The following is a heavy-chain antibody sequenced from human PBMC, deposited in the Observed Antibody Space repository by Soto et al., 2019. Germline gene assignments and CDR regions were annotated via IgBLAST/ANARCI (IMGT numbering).Heavy chain of an antibody. CDR1: GFTFSSYA. V-gene: IGHV3-23*01. D-gene: IGHD3-10*01. CDR3: AKVSELSEWTWFKVYYGMDV. Sequence: GGSLRLPCAASGFTFSSYAMSWVRQAPGKGLEWVSAISGSGGSTYYADSVRGRFTISRDNSKNTLYLQMNSLRAEDTAVYYCAKVSELSEWTWFKVYYGMDVWGQGTTVTVSS. J-gene: IGHJ6*02. CDR2: ISGSGGST.